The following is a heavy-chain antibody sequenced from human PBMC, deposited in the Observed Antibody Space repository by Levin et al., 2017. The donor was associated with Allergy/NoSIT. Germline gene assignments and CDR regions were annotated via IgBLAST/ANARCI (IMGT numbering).Heavy chain of an antibody. D-gene: IGHD6-19*01. V-gene: IGHV3-7*04. CDR2: IKQDESEK. CDR1: GFTFGDYW. J-gene: IGHJ4*02. CDR3: ARLGGSGWSRDY. Sequence: GESLKISCAASGFTFGDYWMSWVRQAPGKGLEWVANIKQDESEKYYVDSVKGRFTISRDNAKNSLYLQMNSLRADDTAVYYCARLGGSGWSRDYWGQGSLVSVSS.